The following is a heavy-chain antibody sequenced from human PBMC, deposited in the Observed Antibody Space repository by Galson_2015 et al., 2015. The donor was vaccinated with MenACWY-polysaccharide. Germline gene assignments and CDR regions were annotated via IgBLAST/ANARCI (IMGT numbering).Heavy chain of an antibody. D-gene: IGHD1-26*01. CDR3: ATGSMEWELDP. V-gene: IGHV3-66*02. Sequence: SLRLSCAASGFIVSSQYMPWVRQAPGKGLECVSLIYRDGNTQYTDSVKGRFTISRDNSKNMLYLQMNSLRPEDTAMYYCATGSMEWELDPWGQGTLVTVSS. CDR1: GFIVSSQY. CDR2: IYRDGNT. J-gene: IGHJ5*02.